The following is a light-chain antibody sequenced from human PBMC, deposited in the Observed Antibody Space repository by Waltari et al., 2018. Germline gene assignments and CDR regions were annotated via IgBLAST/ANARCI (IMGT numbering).Light chain of an antibody. Sequence: SYELTQPSSVSVSPGQTARNTCSGPVVAKKYARWFQWMPGQAPVLVIYKDTERPSGIPERFSGSTSGTTVTLTSSGAQVEDEADYYCYSAADNNRLVFGGGTKLTVL. J-gene: IGLJ2*01. V-gene: IGLV3-27*01. CDR1: VVAKKY. CDR2: KDT. CDR3: YSAADNNRLV.